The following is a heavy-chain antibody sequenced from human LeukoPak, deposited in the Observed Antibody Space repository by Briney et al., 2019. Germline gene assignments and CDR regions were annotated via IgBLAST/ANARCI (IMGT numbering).Heavy chain of an antibody. CDR1: GYTFTGHY. CDR3: ATGGGSSGYPDY. D-gene: IGHD3-22*01. CDR2: INPNTGGT. J-gene: IGHJ4*02. V-gene: IGHV1-2*02. Sequence: ASVKVSCKASGYTFTGHYIHWVRQAPGQGREWMGWINPNTGGTNYEQRFQGRVTVTRDTSINTVYMELNRLRSDDTAVYYCATGGGSSGYPDYWGQGSLIIVSS.